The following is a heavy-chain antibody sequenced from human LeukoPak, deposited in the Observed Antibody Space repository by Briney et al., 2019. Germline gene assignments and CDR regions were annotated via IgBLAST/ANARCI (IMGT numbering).Heavy chain of an antibody. CDR1: GFTVSSNY. CDR2: IYSGGST. Sequence: GGSLRLSCAASGFTVSSNYMSWVRQAPGKGLEWVSVIYSGGSTYYADSVKGRFTISRDNSKNALYLQMNSLRAEDTAMYFCARDTTATGSWYDAFDIWGQGTVVTVSS. J-gene: IGHJ3*02. D-gene: IGHD6-13*01. CDR3: ARDTTATGSWYDAFDI. V-gene: IGHV3-66*01.